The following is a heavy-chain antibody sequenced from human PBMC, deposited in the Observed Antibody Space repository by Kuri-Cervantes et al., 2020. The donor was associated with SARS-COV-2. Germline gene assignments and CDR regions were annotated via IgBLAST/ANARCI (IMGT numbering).Heavy chain of an antibody. Sequence: LSRTCEASGFIFHTYPMNWVRHAPGRGLEWVSSISAGRPFIFYAGSVKGRFTISRDNAKNSVDLQMNSQRAEDAAVYYCVRDLLGGRPGPYFDYWGQGILVTVSS. J-gene: IGHJ4*02. CDR1: GFIFHTYP. CDR3: VRDLLGGRPGPYFDY. CDR2: ISAGRPFI. V-gene: IGHV3-21*01. D-gene: IGHD3-16*01.